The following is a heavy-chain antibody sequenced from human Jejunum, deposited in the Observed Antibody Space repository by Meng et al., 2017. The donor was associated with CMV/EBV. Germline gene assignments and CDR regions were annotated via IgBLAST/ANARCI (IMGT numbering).Heavy chain of an antibody. J-gene: IGHJ4*02. D-gene: IGHD2/OR15-2a*01. Sequence: FTFSNYGMHWVRQAPGKGLEWVAFIQNDGSHKYYADSVTGRFTVSRDNSKNTLFLQMDSLRADDTAVYYCAKDKPGCSATICSGVDYWGQGTLVTVSS. CDR3: AKDKPGCSATICSGVDY. V-gene: IGHV3-30*02. CDR2: IQNDGSHK. CDR1: FTFSNYG.